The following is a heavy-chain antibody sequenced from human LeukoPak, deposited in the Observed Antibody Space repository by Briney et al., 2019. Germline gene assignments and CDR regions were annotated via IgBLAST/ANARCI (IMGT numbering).Heavy chain of an antibody. V-gene: IGHV3-11*04. CDR1: GFTFSDYY. CDR3: AREVSRDGYMEGFDY. CDR2: ISSSGSTI. Sequence: GGSLRLSCAASGFTFSDYYMSWIRQAPGKGLEWVSYISSSGSTIYYADSVKGRFTISRDNSKNTLYLQMNSLRAEDTAVYYCAREVSRDGYMEGFDYWGQGTLVTVSS. J-gene: IGHJ4*02. D-gene: IGHD5-24*01.